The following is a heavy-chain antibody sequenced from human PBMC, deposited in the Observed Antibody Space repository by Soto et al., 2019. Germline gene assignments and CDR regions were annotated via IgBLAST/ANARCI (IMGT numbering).Heavy chain of an antibody. CDR2: INHSGST. J-gene: IGHJ4*02. Sequence: SETLSLTCAVYGGSFSGYYWSWIRQPPGKGLEWIGEINHSGSTNYNPSLKSRVTISVDTSKNQFSLKLSSVTAADTAVYYCARMGYYGSGSYDYWGQGTLVTVSS. CDR3: ARMGYYGSGSYDY. D-gene: IGHD3-10*01. CDR1: GGSFSGYY. V-gene: IGHV4-34*01.